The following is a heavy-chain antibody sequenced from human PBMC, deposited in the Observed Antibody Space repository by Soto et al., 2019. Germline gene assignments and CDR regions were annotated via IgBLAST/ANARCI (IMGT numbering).Heavy chain of an antibody. CDR1: GGSISNYY. V-gene: IGHV4-59*01. D-gene: IGHD5-18*01. CDR3: GRDPPHSYGVYYFDS. CDR2: IYSSGST. Sequence: NPSETLSLTCTVSGGSISNYYWNWIRQSPGKGLEWIGYIYSSGSTHYNPSLQNRVTISIDTSKNQVSLKVNSVTAADTAVYYCGRDPPHSYGVYYFDSWGQGTPVTVSS. J-gene: IGHJ4*02.